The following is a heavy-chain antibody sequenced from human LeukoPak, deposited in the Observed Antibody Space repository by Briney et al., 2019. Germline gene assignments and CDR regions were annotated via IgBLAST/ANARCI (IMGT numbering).Heavy chain of an antibody. CDR2: ISWNSGSI. CDR1: GFTFDDYA. V-gene: IGHV3-9*01. D-gene: IGHD2-2*01. Sequence: GRSLRLSCAASGFTFDDYAMHWVRQGPGKGLEWVSGISWNSGSIGYADSVKGRFTISRDNAKNSLYLQMNSLRAEDTALYYCAKGGETSTLSPMGWFDPWGQGTLVTVSS. J-gene: IGHJ5*02. CDR3: AKGGETSTLSPMGWFDP.